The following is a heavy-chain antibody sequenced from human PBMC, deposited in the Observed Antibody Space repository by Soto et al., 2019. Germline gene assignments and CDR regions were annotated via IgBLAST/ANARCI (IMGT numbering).Heavy chain of an antibody. J-gene: IGHJ4*02. CDR2: IYPGDSDT. CDR1: GYSFTSYW. D-gene: IGHD3-16*01. CDR3: ARHIWGGWYYFDY. Sequence: GESLKISCKGSGYSFTSYWIGWVRQMPGKGLKWLGIIYPGDSDTRYSPSFQGQVTISADKSIGTVYLQWSSLKASDTAMYYCARHIWGGWYYFDYWGQGTLVTVSS. V-gene: IGHV5-51*01.